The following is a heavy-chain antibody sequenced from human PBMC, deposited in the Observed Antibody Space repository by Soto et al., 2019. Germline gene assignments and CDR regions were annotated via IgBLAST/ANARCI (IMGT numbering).Heavy chain of an antibody. D-gene: IGHD3-22*01. J-gene: IGHJ5*02. CDR1: GGSISSYY. CDR2: IYTSGST. V-gene: IGHV4-4*07. CDR3: AREPXVNYYDSSGYYYRWFDP. Sequence: SETLSLTCTVSGGSISSYYWSWIRQPAGKGLEWIGRIYTSGSTNYNPSLKSRVTMSVDTSKNQFSLKLSSVTAADTAVYYCAREPXVNYYDSSGYYYRWFDPWGQGTLVTVSS.